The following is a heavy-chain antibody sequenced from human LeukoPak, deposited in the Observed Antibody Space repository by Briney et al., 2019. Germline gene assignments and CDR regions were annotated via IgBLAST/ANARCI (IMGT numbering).Heavy chain of an antibody. CDR2: ISSSSTYI. V-gene: IGHV3-21*04. CDR3: AKGKASGWYIVDY. D-gene: IGHD6-19*01. Sequence: GGSLRLSCAASGFTFNTYSMNWVRQAPGKGLEWVSFISSSSTYIYYADSVKGRFTISRDNSKNTLYLQMNSLRAEDTAVYYCAKGKASGWYIVDYWGQGTLVTVSS. J-gene: IGHJ4*02. CDR1: GFTFNTYS.